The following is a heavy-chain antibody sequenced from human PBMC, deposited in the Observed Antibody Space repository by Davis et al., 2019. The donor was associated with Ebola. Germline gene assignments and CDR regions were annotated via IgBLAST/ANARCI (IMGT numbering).Heavy chain of an antibody. CDR2: IYYSGST. CDR3: ARAATGTGGWFDP. CDR1: GGSISSYY. D-gene: IGHD1-1*01. J-gene: IGHJ5*02. V-gene: IGHV4-59*12. Sequence: SETLSLTCTVSGGSISSYYWSWIRQPPGKGLEWIGYIYYSGSTYYNPSLKSRVTISVDKSKNQFSLKLSSVTAADTAVYYCARAATGTGGWFDPWGQGTLVTVSS.